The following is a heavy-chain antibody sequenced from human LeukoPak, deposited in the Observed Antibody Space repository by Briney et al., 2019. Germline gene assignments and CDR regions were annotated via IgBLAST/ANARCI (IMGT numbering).Heavy chain of an antibody. D-gene: IGHD5-18*01. CDR2: INPNSGGT. CDR3: ARWDSSYGLFDY. V-gene: IGHV1-2*02. Sequence: ASVKVSCKASGYTFTGYYMHWVRQAPGQGLEWMGWINPNSGGTNYAQKFQGRVTMTRNTSISTAYMELSSLRSEDTAVYYCARWDSSYGLFDYWGQGTLVTVSS. J-gene: IGHJ4*02. CDR1: GYTFTGYY.